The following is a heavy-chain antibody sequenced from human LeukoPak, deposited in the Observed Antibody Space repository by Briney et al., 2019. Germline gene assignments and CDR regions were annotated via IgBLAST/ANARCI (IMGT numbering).Heavy chain of an antibody. V-gene: IGHV3-21*01. Sequence: PGGSLRLSCAASGFTFSSYSMNWVRQAPGKGLEWVSSISSSSSYIHYADSVKGRFTISRDNAKNSLHLQMNSLRAEDTAVYDCARDPQGITMIVGAFDIWGQGTMVTVSS. CDR2: ISSSSSYI. CDR1: GFTFSSYS. J-gene: IGHJ3*02. D-gene: IGHD3-22*01. CDR3: ARDPQGITMIVGAFDI.